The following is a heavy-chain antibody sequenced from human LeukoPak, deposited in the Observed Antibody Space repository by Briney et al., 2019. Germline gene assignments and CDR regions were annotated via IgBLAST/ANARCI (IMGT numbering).Heavy chain of an antibody. CDR1: CGSISSYY. V-gene: IGHV4-59*12. D-gene: IGHD3-10*01. CDR3: ARDGGWFGTTRSYIDY. J-gene: IGHJ4*02. Sequence: KTSETLSLTCTVSCGSISSYYWSWMRQPPGKGLEWTGYIYYSGSTNYNPSLKSRVTISVDTSKNQFSLKLSSVTAADTAVYYCARDGGWFGTTRSYIDYWGQGTLVTVSS. CDR2: IYYSGST.